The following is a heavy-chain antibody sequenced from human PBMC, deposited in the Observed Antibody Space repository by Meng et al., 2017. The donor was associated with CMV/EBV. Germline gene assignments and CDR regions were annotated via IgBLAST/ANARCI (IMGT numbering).Heavy chain of an antibody. Sequence: GESLKISCTASGFTFGDYAMSWVRQAPGKGLEWVGFIRSKAYGGTTEYAASVKGRFTISRDDSKSIAYLQMNSLKTEDTAVYYCARIYCSSTSCYRDYYYGMDVWGQGTTVTVSS. D-gene: IGHD2-2*01. CDR3: ARIYCSSTSCYRDYYYGMDV. V-gene: IGHV3-49*04. J-gene: IGHJ6*02. CDR2: IRSKAYGGTT. CDR1: GFTFGDYA.